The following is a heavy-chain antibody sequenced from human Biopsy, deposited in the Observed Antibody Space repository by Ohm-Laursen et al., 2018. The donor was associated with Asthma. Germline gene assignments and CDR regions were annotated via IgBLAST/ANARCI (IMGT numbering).Heavy chain of an antibody. V-gene: IGHV3-53*01. CDR1: GFTVSRDH. D-gene: IGHD2-21*01. Sequence: SLRLSCSASGFTVSRDHMFWVRQAPGKGLEWVSVIYSGGTSDTADSVRGRFTISRDFYKNTLYLQMDSLRAEDTAVYHCAKDERSYYGSDSKYMQPVPLGDWGQGTLVSVSA. CDR3: AKDERSYYGSDSKYMQPVPLGD. J-gene: IGHJ4*02. CDR2: IYSGGTS.